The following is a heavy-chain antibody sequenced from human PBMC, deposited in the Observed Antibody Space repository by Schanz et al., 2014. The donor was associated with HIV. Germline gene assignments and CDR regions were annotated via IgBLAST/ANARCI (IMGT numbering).Heavy chain of an antibody. CDR1: GFTFNNYA. CDR3: AKASGNSYGTGYFDY. V-gene: IGHV3-23*01. CDR2: IRGSGGGT. Sequence: VQLLESGGGLVQPGGSLRLSCAASGFTFNNYAMNWVRQTPGKGLEWVSAIRGSGGGTYYADSVKGRFTISRDNSKNTLYLHMNSLGAEDTALYYCAKASGNSYGTGYFDYWGQGPLVTVSS. J-gene: IGHJ4*02. D-gene: IGHD5-18*01.